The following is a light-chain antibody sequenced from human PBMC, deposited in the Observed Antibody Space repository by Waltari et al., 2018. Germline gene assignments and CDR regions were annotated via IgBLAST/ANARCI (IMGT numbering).Light chain of an antibody. CDR2: DDS. V-gene: IGLV3-21*02. J-gene: IGLJ2*01. CDR1: NIGSKN. Sequence: SYVLTQPPSVSVAPGQTAKITCGGNNIGSKNVHWYQQRPGQAPVLGVHDDSERPSGIPERFSGSNSRNTATLTVHRVEAGDEADYYCHVWDTSSDSQIFGGGTKLTVL. CDR3: HVWDTSSDSQI.